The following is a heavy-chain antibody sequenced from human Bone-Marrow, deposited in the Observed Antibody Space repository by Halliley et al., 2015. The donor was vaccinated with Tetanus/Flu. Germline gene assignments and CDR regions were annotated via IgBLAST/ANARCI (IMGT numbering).Heavy chain of an antibody. D-gene: IGHD6-13*01. J-gene: IGHJ6*02. CDR3: VKVSEGIAAGGYYYSGMDV. CDR2: INTVGDKT. Sequence: APGKGLEHVSAINTVGDKTYYADSVKGRFTITRDNSKNTLYLQLGSLRAEDMGVYYCVKVSEGIAAGGYYYSGMDVWGQGP. V-gene: IGHV3-64*02.